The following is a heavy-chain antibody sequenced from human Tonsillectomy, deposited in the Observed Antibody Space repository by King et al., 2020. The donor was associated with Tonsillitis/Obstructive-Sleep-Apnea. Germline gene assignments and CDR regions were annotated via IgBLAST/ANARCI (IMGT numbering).Heavy chain of an antibody. V-gene: IGHV2-26*01. CDR1: GFSLSNARMG. CDR2: IFSNDEK. CDR3: ARMRDYGNSLHYWYFDL. Sequence: TLKESGPVLVKPTETLTLTCTVSGFSLSNARMGVSWIRQPPGKALEWLAHIFSNDEKSYSTSLKSRLTISKETAKSQVVLTMTNMDPVDTATSYCARMRDYGNSLHYWYFDLWGRGTLVTVSS. D-gene: IGHD4-17*01. J-gene: IGHJ2*01.